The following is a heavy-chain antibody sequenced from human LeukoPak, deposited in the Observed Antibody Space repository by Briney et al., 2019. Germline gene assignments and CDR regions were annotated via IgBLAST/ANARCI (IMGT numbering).Heavy chain of an antibody. Sequence: ASVKVSCKASGYTFTSYGISWVRQAPGQGLEWMGWISAYNGNTNYAQKLQGRVTMTTDTSTSTAYMELRSPRSDDTAVYYCARDLADSSGYYPWYFDYWGQGTLVTVSS. V-gene: IGHV1-18*01. CDR3: ARDLADSSGYYPWYFDY. CDR1: GYTFTSYG. J-gene: IGHJ4*02. CDR2: ISAYNGNT. D-gene: IGHD3-22*01.